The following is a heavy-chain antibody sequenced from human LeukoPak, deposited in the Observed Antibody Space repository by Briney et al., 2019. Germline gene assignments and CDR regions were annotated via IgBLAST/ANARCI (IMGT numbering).Heavy chain of an antibody. CDR3: ARHITSGYSSSWYADY. D-gene: IGHD6-13*01. CDR1: GGSLSSSSYY. V-gene: IGHV4-39*01. J-gene: IGHJ4*02. CDR2: IYYSGST. Sequence: SETLSLTCTVSGGSLSSSSYYWGWIRQPPGKGLEWIGSIYYSGSTYYNPSLKSRVNISVDKYKNQFSLKLSSVTAADTAVYYCARHITSGYSSSWYADYWGQGTLVAVSS.